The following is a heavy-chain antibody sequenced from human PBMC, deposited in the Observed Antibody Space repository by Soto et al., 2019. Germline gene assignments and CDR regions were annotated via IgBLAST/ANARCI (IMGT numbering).Heavy chain of an antibody. CDR1: GYTFTSHG. J-gene: IGHJ6*03. CDR2: ISAHNGDT. V-gene: IGHV1-18*01. Sequence: QVPLVQSGGEVKKPGASVKVSCKASGYTFTSHGISWVRQAPGHGLEWMGWISAHNGDTNYAQKLQGRVTVTTDTPTNTAYMELRGLRSEYTAVNYCATMVLGPNIDSYYYMGVWGQGTTVTVSS. CDR3: ATMVLGPNIDSYYYMGV. D-gene: IGHD3-10*01.